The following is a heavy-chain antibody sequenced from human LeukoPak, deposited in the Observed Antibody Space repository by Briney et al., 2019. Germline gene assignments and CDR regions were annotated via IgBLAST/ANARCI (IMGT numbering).Heavy chain of an antibody. CDR1: GFIFSDYY. D-gene: IGHD6-13*01. V-gene: IGHV3-11*05. Sequence: GGSLRLSCAASGFIFSDYYMSWIRQAPGKGLEWVSYISGSSGHITYADSVKGRFTISGDNAKNSLYLQMNSLRAEDTAFYYCARVGSIAPAGTCDHWGQGTLVTVSS. CDR3: ARVGSIAPAGTCDH. J-gene: IGHJ5*02. CDR2: ISGSSGHI.